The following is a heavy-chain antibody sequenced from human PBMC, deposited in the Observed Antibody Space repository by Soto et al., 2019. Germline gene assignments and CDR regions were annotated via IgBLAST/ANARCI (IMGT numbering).Heavy chain of an antibody. J-gene: IGHJ5*02. CDR3: ARAGGYCSSTSCYRNWFDP. Sequence: QVQLVQSGAEVKKPGASVKVSCKASGYTFTSYYMHWVRQAPGQGLEWMGIINPSGGSTSYVQKFQGRATMTRDASTSTVYMELSSLRSEDTAVYYCARAGGYCSSTSCYRNWFDPWGQGTLVTVSS. V-gene: IGHV1-46*01. CDR2: INPSGGST. D-gene: IGHD2-2*01. CDR1: GYTFTSYY.